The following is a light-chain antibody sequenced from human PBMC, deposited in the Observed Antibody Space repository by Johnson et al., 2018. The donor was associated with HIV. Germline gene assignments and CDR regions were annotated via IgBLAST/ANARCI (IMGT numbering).Light chain of an antibody. Sequence: QSVLTQPPSVSAAPGQKVTISCSGSSSNIGNNYVSWYQQLPGTAPKLLIYENNQRPSWIPDRFSGSKSGTSATLGITGLQTGDEADYYCGTWNSSLIVLYVFGTGTTVTVL. J-gene: IGLJ1*01. CDR3: GTWNSSLIVLYV. CDR1: SSNIGNNY. V-gene: IGLV1-51*02. CDR2: ENN.